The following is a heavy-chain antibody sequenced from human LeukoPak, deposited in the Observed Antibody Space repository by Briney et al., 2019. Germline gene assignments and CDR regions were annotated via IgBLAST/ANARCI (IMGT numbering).Heavy chain of an antibody. Sequence: AASVKVSCKASGYTFTGYYMHWVRQAPEQGLEGMGWINPNSGGTNYAQKFQGRVTMTRDTSISTAYMELSRLRSDDTAVYYCARDIDTAMVVKDYWGQGTLVTVSS. V-gene: IGHV1-2*02. CDR2: INPNSGGT. CDR1: GYTFTGYY. CDR3: ARDIDTAMVVKDY. J-gene: IGHJ4*02. D-gene: IGHD5-18*01.